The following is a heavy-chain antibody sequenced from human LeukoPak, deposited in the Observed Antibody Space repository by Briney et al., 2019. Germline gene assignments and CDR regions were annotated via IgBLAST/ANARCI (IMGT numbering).Heavy chain of an antibody. J-gene: IGHJ3*02. CDR3: ARPSGIVVVPAAIGAFDI. CDR1: GYSFTSYW. Sequence: GESLQISCQGSGYSFTSYWIGWVRQMPGKGLEWMGIIYPGDSDTRYSPSFQGQVTISADKSISTAYLQWSSLKASDTAMYYCARPSGIVVVPAAIGAFDIWGQGTMVTVSS. V-gene: IGHV5-51*01. D-gene: IGHD2-2*01. CDR2: IYPGDSDT.